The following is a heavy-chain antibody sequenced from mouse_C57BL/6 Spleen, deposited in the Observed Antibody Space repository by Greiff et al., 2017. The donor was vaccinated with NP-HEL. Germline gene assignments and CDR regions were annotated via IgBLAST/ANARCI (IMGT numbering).Heavy chain of an antibody. D-gene: IGHD1-1*01. V-gene: IGHV5-6*01. CDR2: ISSGGSYT. CDR1: GFTFSSYG. J-gene: IGHJ1*03. CDR3: ARPEVTTVVATGYFDV. Sequence: EVHLVESGGDLVKPGGSLKLSCAASGFTFSSYGMSWVRQTPDKRLEWVATISSGGSYTYYPDSVKGRFTISRDNAKNTLYLQMSSLKSEDTAMYYCARPEVTTVVATGYFDVWGTGTTVTVSS.